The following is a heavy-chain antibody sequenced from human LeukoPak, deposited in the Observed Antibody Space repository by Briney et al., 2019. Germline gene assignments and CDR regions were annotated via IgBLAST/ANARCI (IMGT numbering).Heavy chain of an antibody. CDR2: IHYSGST. CDR1: GGSISGYY. D-gene: IGHD6-6*01. CDR3: AREYSSSSGKTFDI. J-gene: IGHJ3*02. Sequence: PSETLSLTCTVSGGSISGYYWSWIRQPPGRGLEWIGYIHYSGSTNYNPSLRSRVTISVDASKNQFSLKLSSVPAADTAVYYCAREYSSSSGKTFDIRGQGTMVTVSS. V-gene: IGHV4-59*01.